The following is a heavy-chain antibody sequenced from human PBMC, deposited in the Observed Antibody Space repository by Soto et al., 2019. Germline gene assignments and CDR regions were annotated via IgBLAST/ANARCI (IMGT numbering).Heavy chain of an antibody. V-gene: IGHV3-33*01. D-gene: IGHD3-22*01. CDR3: ARDAAVYYYDSSGYYDY. CDR1: GFTFSSYG. CDR2: IWYDGSNK. J-gene: IGHJ4*02. Sequence: GGSLRLSCAASGFTFSSYGMHWVRQAPGKGLEWVAVIWYDGSNKYYADSVKGRFTISRDNSKNTLYLQMNSLRAEDTAVYYCARDAAVYYYDSSGYYDYWGQGTLVTVSS.